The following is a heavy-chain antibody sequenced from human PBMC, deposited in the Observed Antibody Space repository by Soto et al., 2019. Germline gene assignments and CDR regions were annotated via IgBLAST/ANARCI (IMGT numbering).Heavy chain of an antibody. Sequence: GESLKISCKGSGYSFTSYWIGWVRQMPGKGLEWMGIIYPGDSDTRYSPSFQGQVTISAVKSISTAYLQWSSLKASDTAMYYCARIKVLTGYYHGAFDIWGQGTMVTVSS. CDR1: GYSFTSYW. J-gene: IGHJ3*02. D-gene: IGHD3-9*01. CDR3: ARIKVLTGYYHGAFDI. CDR2: IYPGDSDT. V-gene: IGHV5-51*01.